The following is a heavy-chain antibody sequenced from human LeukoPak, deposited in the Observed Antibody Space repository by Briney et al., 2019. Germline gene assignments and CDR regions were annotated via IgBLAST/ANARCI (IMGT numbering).Heavy chain of an antibody. V-gene: IGHV4-39*01. CDR1: GGSISISSYY. CDR2: IYYSGST. D-gene: IGHD6-19*01. Sequence: SETLSLTCTVSGGSISISSYYWGWIRQPPGKGLEWIGSIYYSGSTYYNPSLKSRVTISVDTSKNQFSLKLSSVTAADTAVYYCARHPVHSSGWYLSAFDIWGQGTMVTVSS. CDR3: ARHPVHSSGWYLSAFDI. J-gene: IGHJ3*02.